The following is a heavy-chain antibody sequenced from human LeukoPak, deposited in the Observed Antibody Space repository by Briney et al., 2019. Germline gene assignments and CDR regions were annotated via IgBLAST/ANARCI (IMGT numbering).Heavy chain of an antibody. D-gene: IGHD3-16*02. CDR1: GGSFSGYY. CDR2: INHSGST. Sequence: SETLSLTCAVYGGSFSGYYWSWIRQPPGKGLEWLGEINHSGSTNYNPSLKSPVTISVDTSKNQFSLKLSSVTAADTAVYYCARFTARYDYVWGSCRHYWGQGTLVTVSP. CDR3: ARFTARYDYVWGSCRHY. J-gene: IGHJ4*02. V-gene: IGHV4-34*01.